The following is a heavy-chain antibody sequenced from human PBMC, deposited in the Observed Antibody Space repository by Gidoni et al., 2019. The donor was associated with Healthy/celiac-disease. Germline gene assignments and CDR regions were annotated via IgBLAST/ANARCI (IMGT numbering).Heavy chain of an antibody. CDR2: IWYDGSNK. V-gene: IGHV3-33*01. D-gene: IGHD2-15*01. J-gene: IGHJ4*02. CDR1: GFTFSSYG. Sequence: QVQLVESGGGVVQPGRSLRLSCAASGFTFSSYGMHWVRQAPGKGLEWVAVIWYDGSNKYYADSVKGRFTISRDNSKNTLYLQMNSLRAEDTAVYYCAREALTEVRSDYFDYWGQGTLVTVSS. CDR3: AREALTEVRSDYFDY.